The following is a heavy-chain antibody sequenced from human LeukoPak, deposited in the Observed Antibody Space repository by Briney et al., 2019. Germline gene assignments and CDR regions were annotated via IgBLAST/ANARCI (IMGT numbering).Heavy chain of an antibody. CDR1: GYTFTSFG. D-gene: IGHD1/OR15-1a*01. CDR2: VSASNGHT. V-gene: IGHV1-18*01. Sequence: ASVKVSCKASGYTFTSFGISWVRQAPGEGLEWVGRVSASNGHTNYAQKFKGRVTMTTDTSTTTAFMDLRSLTSDDTAVYYCARDHWNSDREFAFWGQGTLVTVSS. J-gene: IGHJ4*02. CDR3: ARDHWNSDREFAF.